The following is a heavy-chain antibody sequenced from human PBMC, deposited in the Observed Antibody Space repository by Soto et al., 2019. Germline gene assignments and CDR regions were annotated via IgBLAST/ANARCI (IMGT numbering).Heavy chain of an antibody. J-gene: IGHJ6*02. Sequence: SVKVSCKASGGTFSSYAISWVRQAPGQGLEWMGGIIPIFGTANYAQKFQGRVTITADESTSTAYMELGSLRSEDTAVYYCAGVFYGYYYYGMDVWGQGTTVTVSS. CDR3: AGVFYGYYYYGMDV. D-gene: IGHD3-10*01. V-gene: IGHV1-69*13. CDR1: GGTFSSYA. CDR2: IIPIFGTA.